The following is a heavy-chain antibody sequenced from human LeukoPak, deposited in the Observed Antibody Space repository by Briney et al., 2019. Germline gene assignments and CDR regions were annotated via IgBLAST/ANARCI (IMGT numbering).Heavy chain of an antibody. D-gene: IGHD6-13*01. Sequence: PSETLSLTCAVYGGSFSGYYWSWIRQPPGKGVEWIVEINHSGSTNYTPSLKSRVTISVDTSKNQFSLKLSSVTAADTAVYYCATQRSSKKPKKTNWFDPWRQGTLVSVSS. CDR1: GGSFSGYY. V-gene: IGHV4-34*01. CDR2: INHSGST. J-gene: IGHJ5*02. CDR3: ATQRSSKKPKKTNWFDP.